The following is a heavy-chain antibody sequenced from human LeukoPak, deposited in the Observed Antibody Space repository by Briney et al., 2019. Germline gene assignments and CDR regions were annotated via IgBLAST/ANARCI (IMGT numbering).Heavy chain of an antibody. CDR3: AKAPVTTCRGAYCYPFDY. CDR1: GFTLSSYA. J-gene: IGHJ4*02. V-gene: IGHV3-23*01. Sequence: GGSLRLSCAASGFTLSSYAMSWVRQGPGKGLEWVSAISVSGNTYHADSVKGRFTISRDSSKNTLYLQMNSLRAGDAAVYYCAKAPVTTCRGAYCYPFDYWSQGTLVTVSS. CDR2: ISVSGNT. D-gene: IGHD2-21*01.